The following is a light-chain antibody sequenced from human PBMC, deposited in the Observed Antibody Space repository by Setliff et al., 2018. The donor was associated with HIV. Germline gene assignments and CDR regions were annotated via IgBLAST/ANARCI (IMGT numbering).Light chain of an antibody. J-gene: IGLJ3*02. CDR1: INDY. CDR2: AVS. V-gene: IGLV2-14*03. Sequence: QSALAQPTSVSGSPGQSITISCTGIINDYVSWYQQHPGEAPKLLIYAVSNRPSGISTRFSGSKSGGTASLTITGLQAEDEADYFCYSLRNYAWFFGGGTKVTVL. CDR3: YSLRNYAWF.